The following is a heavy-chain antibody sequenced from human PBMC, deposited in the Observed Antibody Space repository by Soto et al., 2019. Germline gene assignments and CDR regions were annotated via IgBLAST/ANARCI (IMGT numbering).Heavy chain of an antibody. CDR1: GFTFSDYG. J-gene: IGHJ4*02. Sequence: PGGSLRLSCAASGFTFSDYGIHWVRQAPGKGLDWVAVISYDGSQTYYADSVKGRFTISRDNSKNTLYLQLNRLRDEDTAVYYCAKDSVECTTSPTFDYWGQGALVTVSS. CDR2: ISYDGSQT. V-gene: IGHV3-30*18. D-gene: IGHD1-26*01. CDR3: AKDSVECTTSPTFDY.